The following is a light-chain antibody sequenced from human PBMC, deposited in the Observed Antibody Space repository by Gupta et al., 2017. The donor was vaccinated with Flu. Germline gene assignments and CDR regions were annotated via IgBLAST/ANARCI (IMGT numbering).Light chain of an antibody. CDR3: SSYTTRSTWV. J-gene: IGLJ3*02. CDR1: SSDVGGYNY. V-gene: IGLV2-14*01. CDR2: EVT. Sequence: QSALTQPASVSGSPGQSITISCTGTSSDVGGYNYVSWYQQNPGKVPKLMIYEVTNRPSGVSNRFSGSKSGSTASLTISGLQAEVEADYYCSSYTTRSTWVFGGGTKLTVL.